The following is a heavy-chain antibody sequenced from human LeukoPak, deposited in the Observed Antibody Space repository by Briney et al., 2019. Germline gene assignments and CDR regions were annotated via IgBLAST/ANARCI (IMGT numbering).Heavy chain of an antibody. CDR3: ARDRPNYYGSDGHYYRRDGDY. V-gene: IGHV3-23*01. D-gene: IGHD3-10*01. CDR1: GFTFSIYA. J-gene: IGHJ4*02. Sequence: GGSLRLSCAASGFTFSIYAMIWLRQAPGKGLQWVTSITSRGESTWYVDSVKGRFTITRDNYENTLYLQMHSLRAEDTAVYYCARDRPNYYGSDGHYYRRDGDYWGRGSLVSVSS. CDR2: ITSRGEST.